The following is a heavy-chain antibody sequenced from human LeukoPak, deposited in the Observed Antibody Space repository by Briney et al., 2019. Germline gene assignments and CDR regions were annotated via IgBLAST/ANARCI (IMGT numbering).Heavy chain of an antibody. D-gene: IGHD4-17*01. Sequence: GGSLRPSCAASGFTFSSYAMSWVRQAPGKGLEWVSAISGSGGSTYYADSVKGRFTISRDNSKNTLYLQMNSLRAEDTAVYYCAKARYGDYVAPVGGPFDYWGQGTLVTVSS. J-gene: IGHJ4*02. CDR1: GFTFSSYA. CDR3: AKARYGDYVAPVGGPFDY. V-gene: IGHV3-23*01. CDR2: ISGSGGST.